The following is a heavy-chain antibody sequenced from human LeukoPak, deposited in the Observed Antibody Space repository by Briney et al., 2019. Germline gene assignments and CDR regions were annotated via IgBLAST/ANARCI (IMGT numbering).Heavy chain of an antibody. Sequence: GGSLRLSCAASGFTFSSYGMHWVRQAPGKGLEWVAVIWYDGSNKYYADSVKGRFTISRDNSKNTLYLQMNSLRAEDTAVYYCARGGDWGNWFDPWGQGTLVTVSS. CDR1: GFTFSSYG. CDR3: ARGGDWGNWFDP. V-gene: IGHV3-33*01. CDR2: IWYDGSNK. J-gene: IGHJ5*02. D-gene: IGHD2-21*02.